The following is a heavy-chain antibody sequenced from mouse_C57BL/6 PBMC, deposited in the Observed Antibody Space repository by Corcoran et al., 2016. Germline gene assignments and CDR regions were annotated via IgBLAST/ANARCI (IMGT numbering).Heavy chain of an antibody. J-gene: IGHJ3*01. Sequence: EVQLQQSGPELVKPGASVKIPCKASGYTFTDYNMDWVKQSHGKSLEWIGDINPNNGGTIYNQKFKGKSTLTVDKSSNTAYMELRSLTSEDTAVYYCAREDGPWFAYWGQGTLVTVSA. CDR1: GYTFTDYN. CDR3: AREDGPWFAY. D-gene: IGHD2-3*01. CDR2: INPNNGGT. V-gene: IGHV1-18*01.